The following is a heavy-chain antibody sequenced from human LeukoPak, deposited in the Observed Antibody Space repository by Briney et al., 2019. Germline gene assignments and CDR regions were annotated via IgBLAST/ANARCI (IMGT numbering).Heavy chain of an antibody. CDR2: VHSDGSIT. CDR1: GFTFSTYW. Sequence: GGSLRLSCAASGFTFSTYWINWVRQAPGTGLVCVSRVHSDGSITNYADSVKGRFSISRDRAKNTLYLQMSSLRSEDTAVYYCAREQEDCTGTTCYRAFDVWGQGTMVTVS. CDR3: AREQEDCTGTTCYRAFDV. D-gene: IGHD2-2*01. V-gene: IGHV3-74*01. J-gene: IGHJ3*01.